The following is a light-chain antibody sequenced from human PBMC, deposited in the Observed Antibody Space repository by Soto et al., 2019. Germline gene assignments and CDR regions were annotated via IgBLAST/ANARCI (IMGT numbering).Light chain of an antibody. Sequence: DIQMTQSPSSLSASVGDRVTITCRASQSISNFLNWYQQKPGKAPKLLIYAASSLQSGFPSRFSGSGSGKDFAFTISSLQPEDFATYYCQQSDSTPRTLGQGTKVEIK. CDR1: QSISNF. CDR3: QQSDSTPRT. V-gene: IGKV1-39*01. J-gene: IGKJ1*01. CDR2: AAS.